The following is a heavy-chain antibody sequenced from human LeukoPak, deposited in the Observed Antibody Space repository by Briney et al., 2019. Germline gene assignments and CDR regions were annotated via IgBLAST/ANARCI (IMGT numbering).Heavy chain of an antibody. J-gene: IGHJ4*02. CDR2: IIPIFGTA. CDR3: ARDLRSGSYYNPSPFDY. CDR1: GGTFSSYA. V-gene: IGHV1-69*05. Sequence: SVKVSCKASGGTFSSYATSWVRQAPGQGLEWMGRIIPIFGTANYAQKFQGRVTITTDESTSTAYMELSSLRSEDTAVYYCARDLRSGSYYNPSPFDYWGQGTLVTVSS. D-gene: IGHD3-10*01.